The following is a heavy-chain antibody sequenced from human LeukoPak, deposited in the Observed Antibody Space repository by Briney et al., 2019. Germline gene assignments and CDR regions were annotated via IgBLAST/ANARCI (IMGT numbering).Heavy chain of an antibody. D-gene: IGHD6-19*01. V-gene: IGHV3-23*01. CDR1: GFTFTRCA. J-gene: IGHJ4*02. Sequence: GGSLRLSCVASGFTFTRCAMSWIRQAPGKGLEWVAIITATGDTAYYADSVKGRFTISRDNSRNTVYMQMDSLRAEDTAIYYCAGDRNSDWYSPLDYWGQGSQVTVSP. CDR2: ITATGDTA. CDR3: AGDRNSDWYSPLDY.